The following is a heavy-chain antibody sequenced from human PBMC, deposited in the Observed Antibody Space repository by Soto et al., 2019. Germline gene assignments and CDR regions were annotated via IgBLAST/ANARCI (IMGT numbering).Heavy chain of an antibody. D-gene: IGHD3-9*01. Sequence: GASVKVSCKASGYTFTSYGISWVRQAPGQGLERMGWISAYNGNTNYAQKLQGRVTMTTDTSTSTAYMELRSLRSDDTAVYYCARDWLSPPFFDILTGYVRPYDVFDIWGQGTMVTVSS. J-gene: IGHJ3*02. CDR2: ISAYNGNT. V-gene: IGHV1-18*01. CDR1: GYTFTSYG. CDR3: ARDWLSPPFFDILTGYVRPYDVFDI.